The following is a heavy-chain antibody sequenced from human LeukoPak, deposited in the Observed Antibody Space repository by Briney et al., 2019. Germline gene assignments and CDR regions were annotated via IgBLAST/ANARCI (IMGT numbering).Heavy chain of an antibody. D-gene: IGHD2/OR15-2a*01. V-gene: IGHV4-61*02. CDR1: GGSISSGSYY. Sequence: SETLSPTCTVSGGSISSGSYYWSWIRQPAGKGLEWIGRIYTSGSTNYNPSLKSRVTISVDTSKNQFSLKLSSVTAADTAVYYCARGVIGGDYDYYYMDVWGKGTTVTISS. J-gene: IGHJ6*03. CDR3: ARGVIGGDYDYYYMDV. CDR2: IYTSGST.